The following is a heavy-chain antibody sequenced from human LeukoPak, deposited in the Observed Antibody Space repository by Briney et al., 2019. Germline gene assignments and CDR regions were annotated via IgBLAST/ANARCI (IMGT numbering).Heavy chain of an antibody. CDR3: ARGEVPAALNWFDP. V-gene: IGHV4-61*02. CDR2: IYTSGST. J-gene: IGHJ5*02. Sequence: SETLSLTCTVSGGSISSGSYYWSWIRQPAGKGLEWIGRIYTSGSTNYNPSLKSRVTISVDTSKNQFSLKLSSVTAADTAVYYCARGEVPAALNWFDPWGQGTLVTVSS. D-gene: IGHD2-2*01. CDR1: GGSISSGSYY.